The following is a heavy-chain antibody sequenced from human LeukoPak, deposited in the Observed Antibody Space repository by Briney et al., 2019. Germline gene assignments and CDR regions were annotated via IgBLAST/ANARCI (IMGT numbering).Heavy chain of an antibody. CDR2: ISYDGSNK. J-gene: IGHJ4*02. V-gene: IGHV3-30*18. CDR3: AKPTPVLSAAMAGSEY. Sequence: PGTSLRLSCAASGFTFSNYGMHWVRQAPGKGLEWVAVISYDGSNKNHADSVKGRFTISRDNSKSTLYLQMSSLRAEDTAVYYCAKPTPVLSAAMAGSEYWGQGTLVTVSS. CDR1: GFTFSNYG. D-gene: IGHD2-2*01.